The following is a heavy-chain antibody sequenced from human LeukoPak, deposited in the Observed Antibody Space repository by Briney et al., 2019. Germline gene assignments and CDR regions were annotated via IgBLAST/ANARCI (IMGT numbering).Heavy chain of an antibody. D-gene: IGHD5-18*01. CDR1: RFILSDYF. CDR2: ISSSGTGTTI. V-gene: IGHV3-11*01. J-gene: IGHJ2*01. CDR3: ARGRTDSLWYFDL. Sequence: TGGSLRLSCATSRFILSDYFMGWIRQAPGKGLEWLSYISSSGTGTTIYHTDSVKGRFTMSRDDAKNSLYLEINSLRVEDTAVYYCARGRTDSLWYFDLWGRGTLVTVSS.